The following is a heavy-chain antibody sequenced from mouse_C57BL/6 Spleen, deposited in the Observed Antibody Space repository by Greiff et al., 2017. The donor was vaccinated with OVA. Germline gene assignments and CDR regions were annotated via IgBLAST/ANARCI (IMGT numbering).Heavy chain of an antibody. V-gene: IGHV6-3*01. D-gene: IGHD1-1*02. CDR1: GFTFSNYW. J-gene: IGHJ4*01. CDR3: TGWSLQAKDY. Sequence: EVQLQESGGGLVQPGGSMKLSCVASGFTFSNYWMNWVRQSPEMGLEWVAQIRLKSDNYATHYAESVKGRFTISRDDSRSSVYLQMNSLRAEDTGIYYCTGWSLQAKDYWGQGTSVTVSS. CDR2: IRLKSDNYAT.